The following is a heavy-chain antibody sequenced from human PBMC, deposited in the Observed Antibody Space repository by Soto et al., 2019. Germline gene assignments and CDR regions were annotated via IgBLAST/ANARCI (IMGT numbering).Heavy chain of an antibody. CDR1: GYTFTSYA. D-gene: IGHD6-19*01. J-gene: IGHJ4*02. Sequence: ASVKVCWEASGYTFTSYAIQWVRQAPGQRLEWMGWINAGNGNTKYSQKFQDRVTITRDTSASTAYMELSSLRSEDTAVYYCARVLGGWPDYWGQGTLVTSPQ. CDR2: INAGNGNT. V-gene: IGHV1-3*01. CDR3: ARVLGGWPDY.